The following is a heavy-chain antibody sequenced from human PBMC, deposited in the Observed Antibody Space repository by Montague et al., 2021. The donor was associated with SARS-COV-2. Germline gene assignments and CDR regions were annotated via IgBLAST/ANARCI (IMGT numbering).Heavy chain of an antibody. CDR1: SGSIISSGYY. CDR3: ARGMIRGVTTPFDY. D-gene: IGHD3-10*01. CDR2: IYYSGTT. V-gene: IGHV4-39*02. J-gene: IGHJ4*02. Sequence: SDTLSLTRGVSSGSIISSGYYWGWIRQPPGKELEWIGNIYYSGTTYYNPSLQSRGTISVDTSKNHLSLRLSSVTAADTAVYFCARGMIRGVTTPFDYWGQGSQVTVSS.